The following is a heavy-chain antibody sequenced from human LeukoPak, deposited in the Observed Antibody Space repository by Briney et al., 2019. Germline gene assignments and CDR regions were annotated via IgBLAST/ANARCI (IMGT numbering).Heavy chain of an antibody. CDR2: INPNSGGT. CDR1: GCTFTAYY. D-gene: IGHD4-17*01. J-gene: IGHJ4*02. Sequence: GASVKVSCKASGCTFTAYYMHWVRQAPGQGLQWMGWINPNSGGTNYAQNFQGRVTMTRDTSISTAYMELSRLRSDDTAVYYCASGDYGDPPLNYWGQGTLVTVSS. CDR3: ASGDYGDPPLNY. V-gene: IGHV1-2*02.